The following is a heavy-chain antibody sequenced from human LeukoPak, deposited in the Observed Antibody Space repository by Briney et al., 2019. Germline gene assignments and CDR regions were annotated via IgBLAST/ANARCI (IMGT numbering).Heavy chain of an antibody. D-gene: IGHD3-9*01. CDR2: ISYDGSNK. CDR3: AKDFAAFEKYFDY. V-gene: IGHV3-30*18. J-gene: IGHJ4*02. Sequence: GGSLRLSCAASGFTFSSYGMHWVRQAPGKGLEWVAVISYDGSNKYYADSVKGRFTIPRDNSKNTLYLQMNSLRAEDTAVYYCAKDFAAFEKYFDYWGQGTLVTVSS. CDR1: GFTFSSYG.